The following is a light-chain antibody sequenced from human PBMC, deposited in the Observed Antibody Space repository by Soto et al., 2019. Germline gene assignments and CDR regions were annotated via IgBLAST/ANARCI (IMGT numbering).Light chain of an antibody. J-gene: IGKJ1*01. CDR3: QQYNNWPRT. Sequence: EIVMTQSPATLSVSPVERATLSCGASQSVSSDLAWYHQKPGQAPRLLIYGASTRATGIPARFSGSGSGTEFTLTINSLQSEDFAVYYCQQYNNWPRTFGQGTKVDIK. V-gene: IGKV3-15*01. CDR2: GAS. CDR1: QSVSSD.